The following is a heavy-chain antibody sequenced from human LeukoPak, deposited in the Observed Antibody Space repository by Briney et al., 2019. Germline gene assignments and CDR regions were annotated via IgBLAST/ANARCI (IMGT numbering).Heavy chain of an antibody. CDR2: IYDSGST. CDR1: GGSISNYY. J-gene: IGHJ4*02. Sequence: PSETLSLTCTASGGSISNYYWSWIRQPPGKGLEWIGYIYDSGSTNYNPSLKSRVTISVDTSKNQFSLKLSSVTAADTAVYYCAGHCSSSSCYGLDYWGQGTLVTVSS. CDR3: AGHCSSSSCYGLDY. D-gene: IGHD2-2*01. V-gene: IGHV4-59*01.